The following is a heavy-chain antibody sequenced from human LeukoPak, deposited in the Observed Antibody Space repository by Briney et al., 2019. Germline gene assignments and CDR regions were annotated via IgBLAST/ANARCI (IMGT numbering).Heavy chain of an antibody. CDR2: IRSSGSDT. V-gene: IGHV3-11*01. J-gene: IGHJ4*02. CDR3: ARRGANSGHTFDY. D-gene: IGHD5-12*01. Sequence: PGGSLRLSCAASGFTFSDYQMSWIRQAPGKGLEWVSYIRSSGSDTYYADSVKGRFTISRDNTKNALYLQMNSLRADDTAVYYCARRGANSGHTFDYWAREPWSPSRQ. CDR1: GFTFSDYQ.